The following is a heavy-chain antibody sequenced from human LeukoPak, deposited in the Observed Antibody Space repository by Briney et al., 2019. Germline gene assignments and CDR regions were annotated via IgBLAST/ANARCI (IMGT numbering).Heavy chain of an antibody. CDR3: ARKNDFWSGYMPQNWFDP. D-gene: IGHD3-3*01. CDR1: GGTFSSYA. J-gene: IGHJ5*02. Sequence: GASVKVSCEASGGTFSSYAISWVRQAPGQGLEWMGGIIPIFGTANYAQKFQGRVTITTDESTSTAYMELSSLRSEDTAVYYCARKNDFWSGYMPQNWFDPWGQGTLVTVSS. CDR2: IIPIFGTA. V-gene: IGHV1-69*05.